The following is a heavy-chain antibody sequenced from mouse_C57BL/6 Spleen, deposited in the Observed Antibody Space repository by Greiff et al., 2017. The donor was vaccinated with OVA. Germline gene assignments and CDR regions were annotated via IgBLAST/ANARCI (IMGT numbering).Heavy chain of an antibody. J-gene: IGHJ3*01. V-gene: IGHV5-17*01. CDR2: ISSGSSTI. CDR3: ARAGYYGVAWFAY. D-gene: IGHD1-1*01. CDR1: GFTFSDYG. Sequence: EVKVVESGGGLVKPGGSLKLSCAASGFTFSDYGMHWVRQAPEKGLEWVAYISSGSSTIYYADTVKGRFTISRDNATNTLFLQMTSLRSEDTAMYYCARAGYYGVAWFAYWGQGTLVTVSA.